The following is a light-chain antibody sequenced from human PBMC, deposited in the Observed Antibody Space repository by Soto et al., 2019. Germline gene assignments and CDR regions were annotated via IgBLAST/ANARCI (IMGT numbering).Light chain of an antibody. V-gene: IGKV1-5*03. CDR2: KVS. CDR3: QQYRSGAWT. CDR1: QNLDRW. J-gene: IGKJ1*01. Sequence: DIQMTQSPSTLSASVGDRVTITCRASQNLDRWLAWFQQKPGKAPKVLIYKVSTLNSGVPSRFSGSGSGTEFTLSISSLQPDDFATYYCQQYRSGAWTFGQGTKVEIK.